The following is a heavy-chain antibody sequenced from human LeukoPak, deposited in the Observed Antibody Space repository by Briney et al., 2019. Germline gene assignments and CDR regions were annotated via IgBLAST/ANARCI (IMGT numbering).Heavy chain of an antibody. V-gene: IGHV4-59*01. CDR1: GGSISSYY. CDR3: ARAAPLYCSTTSCYCSGGSCYRNYFDY. J-gene: IGHJ4*02. D-gene: IGHD2-15*01. CDR2: IYDSGTT. Sequence: PSETLSLTCTVSGGSISSYYWSWIRQPPGKGLEWIGYIYDSGTTNCNPSLKSRVTISVDMSKNQFSLKLSSVTAADTAVYYCARAAPLYCSTTSCYCSGGSCYRNYFDYWGQGTLVTVSS.